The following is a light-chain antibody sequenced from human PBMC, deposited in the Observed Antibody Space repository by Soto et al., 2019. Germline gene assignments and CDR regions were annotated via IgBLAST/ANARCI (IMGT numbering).Light chain of an antibody. Sequence: QSAPTQPASVSGSPGQSITISCTGTSSDVGGYSYVSWYQQHPGKAPKLMIYEVTNRPAGVSNRFSGSKSGNTASLTISGLQAEDEADYYCTSYTSSSPCVFGTGTKLTVL. J-gene: IGLJ1*01. CDR1: SSDVGGYSY. CDR3: TSYTSSSPCV. CDR2: EVT. V-gene: IGLV2-14*01.